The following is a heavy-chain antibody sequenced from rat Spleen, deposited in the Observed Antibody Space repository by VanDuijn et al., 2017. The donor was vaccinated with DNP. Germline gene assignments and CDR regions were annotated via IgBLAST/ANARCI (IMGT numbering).Heavy chain of an antibody. V-gene: IGHV5-31*01. CDR2: ITNTGDGS. D-gene: IGHD3-8*01. CDR1: GFIFSNYW. J-gene: IGHJ2*01. CDR3: AREFPWAHYFDY. Sequence: EVQLVESGGGPAQPGRSLKLSCVASGFIFSNYWMTWIRQAPGKGLEWVASITNTGDGSYYSDSVKGRFSISRDNTKSTLYLQMDSLRSEDTATYYCAREFPWAHYFDYWGQGIMVTVSS.